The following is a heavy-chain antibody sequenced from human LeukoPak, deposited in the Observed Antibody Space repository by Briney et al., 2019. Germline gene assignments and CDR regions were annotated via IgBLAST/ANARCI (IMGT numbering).Heavy chain of an antibody. CDR2: ISGSGGST. CDR1: GFTFSSYG. CDR3: AELGITMIGGV. V-gene: IGHV3-23*01. Sequence: GGTLRLSCAASGFTFSSYGMSWVRQAPGKGLEWVSAISGSGGSTYYAGSVKGRLTISRDNSKNTLYLQMNSLRAEDTAVYYCAELGITMIGGVWGKGTTVTISS. J-gene: IGHJ6*04. D-gene: IGHD3-10*02.